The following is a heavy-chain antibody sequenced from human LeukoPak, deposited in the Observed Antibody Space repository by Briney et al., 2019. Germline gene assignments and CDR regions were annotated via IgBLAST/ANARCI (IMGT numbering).Heavy chain of an antibody. J-gene: IGHJ5*02. Sequence: GASVKVSCKASGYIFTTHAIHWVRQAPGQGLEWMGWINVGNGNTKYSQKFQGRVTMTRDTSTSTVYMELSSLRSEDTAVYYCARDRCSGGSCYGWFDPWGQGTLVTVSS. D-gene: IGHD2-15*01. CDR1: GYIFTTHA. V-gene: IGHV1-3*01. CDR3: ARDRCSGGSCYGWFDP. CDR2: INVGNGNT.